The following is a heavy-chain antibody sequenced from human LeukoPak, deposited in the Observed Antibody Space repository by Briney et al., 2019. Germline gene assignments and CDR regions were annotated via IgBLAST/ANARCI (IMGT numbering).Heavy chain of an antibody. CDR3: ARGSSGSYQPDY. CDR1: GYSFISYW. Sequence: GESLKISCKGSGYSFISYWISWLRQMPGKGLEWMGRIDPSDSYTNYSPSFQGHVTISADKSISTAYLQWSSLKASDTAMYYCARGSSGSYQPDYWGQGTLVTVSS. D-gene: IGHD1-26*01. J-gene: IGHJ4*02. CDR2: IDPSDSYT. V-gene: IGHV5-10-1*01.